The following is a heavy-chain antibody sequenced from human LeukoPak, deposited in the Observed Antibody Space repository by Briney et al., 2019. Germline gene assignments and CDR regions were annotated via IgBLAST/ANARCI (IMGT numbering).Heavy chain of an antibody. Sequence: VASVKVSCKASGGTFSSYAISWVRQAPGQGLEWMGGIIPIFGTANYAQKFQGRVTITADESTSTAYMELSSLRSEDTAVYYCARAGASPHCSSTSCYRGEAAFDIWGQGTMVTVSS. V-gene: IGHV1-69*13. CDR2: IIPIFGTA. CDR3: ARAGASPHCSSTSCYRGEAAFDI. J-gene: IGHJ3*02. D-gene: IGHD2-2*01. CDR1: GGTFSSYA.